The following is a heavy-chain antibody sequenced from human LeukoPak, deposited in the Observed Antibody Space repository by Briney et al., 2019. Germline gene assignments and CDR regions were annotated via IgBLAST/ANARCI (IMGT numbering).Heavy chain of an antibody. J-gene: IGHJ4*02. V-gene: IGHV5-51*01. Sequence: GESLKISCQASGYSFIHYWIGWVRQMPGKGLEWVAIIYPGDSGVRYSPSFRGQVTISVDTSLSTTYLQWSSLRASDTAMYYCARRPSYYFDYWGQGTLVTVSS. CDR2: IYPGDSGV. CDR1: GYSFIHYW. CDR3: ARRPSYYFDY. D-gene: IGHD2-2*01.